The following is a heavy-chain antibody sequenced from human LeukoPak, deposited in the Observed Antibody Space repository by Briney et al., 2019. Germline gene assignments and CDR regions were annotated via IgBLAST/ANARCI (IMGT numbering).Heavy chain of an antibody. D-gene: IGHD2-2*01. V-gene: IGHV3-23*01. Sequence: QPGGSLRLSCAASGFTFSSYAMSWVRQAPGKGLEGVSAISGSGGSTYYADSVQGRFTISRDNSKNTLYLQMNSLRAEGTAVYYCAKSDLVVVPAAHDYWGQGTLVTVSS. CDR2: ISGSGGST. CDR3: AKSDLVVVPAAHDY. J-gene: IGHJ4*02. CDR1: GFTFSSYA.